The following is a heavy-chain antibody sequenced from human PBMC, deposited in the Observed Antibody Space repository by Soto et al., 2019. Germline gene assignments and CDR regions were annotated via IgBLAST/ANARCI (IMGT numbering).Heavy chain of an antibody. CDR2: IYLSRSI. CDR1: GGSISTSTDY. J-gene: IGHJ4*02. CDR3: ASRSSFYTGSFDL. Sequence: SETLSLTCSVSGGSISTSTDYWGWVRQPPGEGLEWVVSIYLSRSIHNNPSFQSRVTICVDTSNNRLPLMLSSVPATDTAVYYWASRSSFYTGSFDLWGQGTLVTVS. D-gene: IGHD3-3*01. V-gene: IGHV4-39*01.